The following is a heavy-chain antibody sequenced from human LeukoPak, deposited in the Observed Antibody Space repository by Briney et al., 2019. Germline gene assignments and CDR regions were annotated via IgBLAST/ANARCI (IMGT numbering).Heavy chain of an antibody. CDR2: FSIGGSP. V-gene: IGHV4-61*02. CDR3: ARERVREVPSLDF. Sequence: SETLSLTCTVSGASISSTFYSWTWIRQPAGQGLELIGRFSIGGSPNYNPSLKSRVNISMDTSKNQFSLRLTSVTAADTAIYFCARERVREVPSLDFWGQGTLVTVSS. D-gene: IGHD3-10*01. CDR1: GASISSTFYS. J-gene: IGHJ4*02.